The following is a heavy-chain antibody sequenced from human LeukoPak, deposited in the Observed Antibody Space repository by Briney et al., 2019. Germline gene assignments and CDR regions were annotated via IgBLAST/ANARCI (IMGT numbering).Heavy chain of an antibody. CDR1: GGSISSSSYY. J-gene: IGHJ4*02. Sequence: SETLSLTCTVSGGSISSSSYYWGWIRQPPGKGLEWIGSIYYSGSTYYNPSLKSRVTISVDTSKNQFSLKLSSVTAADTAVYYCARHTPSHSSGWSYWGQGTLVTVSS. V-gene: IGHV4-39*01. CDR3: ARHTPSHSSGWSY. D-gene: IGHD6-19*01. CDR2: IYYSGST.